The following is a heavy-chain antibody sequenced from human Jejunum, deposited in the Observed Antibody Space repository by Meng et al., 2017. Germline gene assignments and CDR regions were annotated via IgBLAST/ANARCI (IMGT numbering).Heavy chain of an antibody. CDR3: ARGSRGVDYYFEF. CDR2: IYYTGLT. CDR1: GGSISNSF. Sequence: ETLSLTCTVSGGSISNSFWTWIRQTPGKGLEWIGDIYYTGLTNYNPSLKSRVTMSLDTPKNQFSLKLNSVTAADTAVYFCARGSRGVDYYFEFWGPGALVTVSS. V-gene: IGHV4-59*01. J-gene: IGHJ4*02. D-gene: IGHD6-19*01.